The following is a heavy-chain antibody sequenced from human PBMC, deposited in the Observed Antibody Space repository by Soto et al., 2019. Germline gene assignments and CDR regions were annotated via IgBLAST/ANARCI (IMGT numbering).Heavy chain of an antibody. J-gene: IGHJ3*02. CDR1: GYTFTSYG. CDR3: ASAGPEFGEHFAFDI. D-gene: IGHD3-10*01. CDR2: ISAYNGNT. Sequence: QVQLVQSGAEVKKPGASVKVSCKASGYTFTSYGISWVRQAPGQGLEWMGWISAYNGNTNYAQKLQGRVTMTTDTSTSTAYIELRSLRSDDTAVYYCASAGPEFGEHFAFDIWGQGTMVTVSS. V-gene: IGHV1-18*01.